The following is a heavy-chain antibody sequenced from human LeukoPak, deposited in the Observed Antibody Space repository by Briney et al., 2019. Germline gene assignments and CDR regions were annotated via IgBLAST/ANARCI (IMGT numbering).Heavy chain of an antibody. CDR3: AREAYDVLTSDWFDP. J-gene: IGHJ5*02. CDR2: IYYSGST. CDR1: GGSISNSNSY. V-gene: IGHV4-39*07. D-gene: IGHD3-9*01. Sequence: SETLSLTCTVPGGSISNSNSYWGWIRQSPGKGLEWIANIYYSGSTYYNPSLKSRLTISVDTSKNQFSLKLSSVTAADTAMYYCAREAYDVLTSDWFDPWGQGTLVTVSS.